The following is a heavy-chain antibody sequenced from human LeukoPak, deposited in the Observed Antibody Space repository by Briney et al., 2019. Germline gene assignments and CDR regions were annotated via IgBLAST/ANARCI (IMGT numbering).Heavy chain of an antibody. CDR2: INHSGST. Sequence: PSETLSLTCTVSGGSISSSSYYWGWIRQPPGTGLEWIGEINHSGSTNYNPSLKSRVTISVDTSKNQFSLKLSSVTAADTAMYYCAKSNGYGLIDYWGQGTLVTVSS. D-gene: IGHD5-12*01. J-gene: IGHJ4*02. CDR1: GGSISSSSYY. V-gene: IGHV4-39*01. CDR3: AKSNGYGLIDY.